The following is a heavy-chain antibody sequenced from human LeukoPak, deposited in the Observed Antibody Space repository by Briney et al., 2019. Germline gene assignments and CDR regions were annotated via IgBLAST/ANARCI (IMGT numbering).Heavy chain of an antibody. D-gene: IGHD5-24*01. Sequence: PGGSRRLSCAASGLPFSNAWMSGVRKAPGKGLEWVSVISGSGDNTYYADSVKGRFTISRDNFKNTLYLQMNSLRAEDTALYYCTKRPSTDGYNSWGQGTLVTVSS. CDR1: GLPFSNAW. CDR3: TKRPSTDGYNS. V-gene: IGHV3-23*01. J-gene: IGHJ5*02. CDR2: ISGSGDNT.